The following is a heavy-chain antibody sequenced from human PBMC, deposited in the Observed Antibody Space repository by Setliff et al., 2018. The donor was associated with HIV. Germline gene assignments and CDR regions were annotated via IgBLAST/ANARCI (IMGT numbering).Heavy chain of an antibody. CDR2: VYMSGKT. CDR1: GGSMNSHY. CDR3: AKDAGVTGGLYRYYIDA. J-gene: IGHJ6*03. D-gene: IGHD2-8*01. Sequence: SETLSLTCTVSGGSMNSHYWSWIRQSPGRGLEWIGRVYMSGKTNYSPSLKSRVTMSADTSKNQVSLKLTSVTAADTAVYYCAKDAGVTGGLYRYYIDAWGNGTTVTVSS. V-gene: IGHV4-4*07.